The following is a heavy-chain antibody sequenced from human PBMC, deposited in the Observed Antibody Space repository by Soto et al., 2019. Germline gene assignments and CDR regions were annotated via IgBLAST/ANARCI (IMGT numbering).Heavy chain of an antibody. CDR1: GGSISSSHW. CDR3: ARLVAERVDFCSGYLKHIDH. D-gene: IGHD3-3*01. V-gene: IGHV4-4*02. J-gene: IGHJ4*02. CDR2: IFHSGGT. Sequence: PSETLSLTCGVSGGSISSSHWWSWVRQPPGKGLEWIGEIFHSGGTNYNPSLKSRITISVDKAKNQFSLKLSSVTAADTAVYYCARLVAERVDFCSGYLKHIDHWGQGALVTVSS.